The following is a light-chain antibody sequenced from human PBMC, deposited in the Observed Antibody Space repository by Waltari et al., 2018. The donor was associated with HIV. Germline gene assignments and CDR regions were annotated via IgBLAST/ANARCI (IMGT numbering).Light chain of an antibody. CDR2: DNN. V-gene: IGLV1-51*01. CDR3: GTWDSRLRGFA. Sequence: QSLLTQPPSVSAAPGQRVTISCSGNTSNIGSNFVSWYQQVPGTAPKVLIYDNNKRPSGIPDRFSGTKSDTSATLGITGLQTGDGADYYCGTWDSRLRGFAFGSGTKVTVL. CDR1: TSNIGSNF. J-gene: IGLJ1*01.